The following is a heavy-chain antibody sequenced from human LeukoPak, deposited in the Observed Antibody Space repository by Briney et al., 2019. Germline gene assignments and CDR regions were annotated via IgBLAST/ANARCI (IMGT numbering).Heavy chain of an antibody. J-gene: IGHJ3*02. CDR1: GFTFSSYA. CDR3: VRGDYDYVWGTYRQTEAFDI. CDR2: ISGSGGST. D-gene: IGHD3-16*01. V-gene: IGHV3-23*01. Sequence: GGSLRLSCAASGFTFSSYAMSWVRQAPGKGLEWVSAISGSGGSTYYADSVKGRFTISRDNAKNSVYLQMNSLRAEDTAVYYCVRGDYDYVWGTYRQTEAFDIWGQGTMVTVSS.